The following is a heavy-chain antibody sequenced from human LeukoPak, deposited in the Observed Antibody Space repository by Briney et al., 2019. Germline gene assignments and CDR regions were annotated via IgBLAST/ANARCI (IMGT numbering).Heavy chain of an antibody. Sequence: SETLSLTCTVSGYSISSGYYWGWIRQPPGKGLEWIGSIYHSGSTYYNPSLKSRVTISVDTSKNQFSLKLSSVTAADTAVYYCARETADSGFDYWGQRTLVTVSS. V-gene: IGHV4-38-2*02. CDR3: ARETADSGFDY. CDR2: IYHSGST. J-gene: IGHJ4*02. D-gene: IGHD1-14*01. CDR1: GYSISSGYY.